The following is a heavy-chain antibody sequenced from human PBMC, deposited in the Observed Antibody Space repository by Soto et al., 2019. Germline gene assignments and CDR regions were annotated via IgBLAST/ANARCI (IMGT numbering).Heavy chain of an antibody. CDR3: AKVPTNYGSGSYYYY. Sequence: DSVKGRFTISRDNSKNTLYLQMNGLRAEETAVYYFAKVPTNYGSGSYYYYWGQGTLVTVSS. V-gene: IGHV3-23*01. D-gene: IGHD3-10*01. J-gene: IGHJ4*02.